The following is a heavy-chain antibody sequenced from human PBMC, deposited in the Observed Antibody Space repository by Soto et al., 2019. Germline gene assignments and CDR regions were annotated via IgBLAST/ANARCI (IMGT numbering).Heavy chain of an antibody. CDR2: IIPIFGTA. D-gene: IGHD6-6*01. CDR3: ARGWLQLDYYYYGMDV. J-gene: IGHJ6*02. Sequence: ASVKVSCKASGGTFSSYAISCVRQAPGQGLEWMGGIIPIFGTANYAQKFQGRVTITADKSTSTAYMELSSLRSEDTAVYYCARGWLQLDYYYYGMDVWGQGTTVTVS. V-gene: IGHV1-69*06. CDR1: GGTFSSYA.